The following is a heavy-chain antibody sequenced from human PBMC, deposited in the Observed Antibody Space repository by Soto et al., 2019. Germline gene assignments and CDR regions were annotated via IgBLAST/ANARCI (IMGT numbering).Heavy chain of an antibody. J-gene: IGHJ3*02. CDR1: GYTFTHNA. Sequence: QVQLVQSGAEVKKTGASVKVSCKASGYTFTHNAMHWVRQAPGQRPEWVGWINVGIGETKYSQKLQGRVSITSDTSESTVYMELSSLRSEDTAVYYCARDSWITMNAFDIWGQGTLVTVSS. D-gene: IGHD3-22*01. V-gene: IGHV1-3*01. CDR3: ARDSWITMNAFDI. CDR2: INVGIGET.